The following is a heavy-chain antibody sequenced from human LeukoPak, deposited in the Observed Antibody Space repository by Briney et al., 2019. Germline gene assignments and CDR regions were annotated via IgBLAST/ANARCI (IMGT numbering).Heavy chain of an antibody. V-gene: IGHV1-18*01. CDR1: GYTFTSYG. CDR3: ARSVVETTNFDY. CDR2: INVYNDHT. J-gene: IGHJ4*02. Sequence: GASVKVSCKASGYTFTSYGIHWVRQAPGQGLEWMGWINVYNDHTNYAQNLQGRATMTTDTSTGTAYLELRSLRSDDTAVYYCARSVVETTNFDYWGQGALVTVSS. D-gene: IGHD1-26*01.